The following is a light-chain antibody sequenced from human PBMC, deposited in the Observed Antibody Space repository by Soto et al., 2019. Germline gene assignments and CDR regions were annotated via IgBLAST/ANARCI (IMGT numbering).Light chain of an antibody. CDR1: QTISSW. Sequence: DIQMTQSPSTLSGSVGDRVTITCRASQTISSWLAWYQQKPGKAPKLLIYKASTLKSGVPARFSGSGSGTEFTLTISSLQSEDFAVYYCQQYNNWPPITFGQGTRLEI. CDR2: KAS. J-gene: IGKJ5*01. V-gene: IGKV1-5*03. CDR3: QQYNNWPPIT.